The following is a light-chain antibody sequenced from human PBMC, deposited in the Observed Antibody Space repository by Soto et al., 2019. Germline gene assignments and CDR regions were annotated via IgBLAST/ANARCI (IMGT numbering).Light chain of an antibody. Sequence: QSALTQPRSVSGSPGQSVTISCTGTSSDVGAYNYVSWYQQHPGKAPKFLIFDVTKRPSGVPDRFSGSKSGNTASLTISGLQAEDEADYYCCSYAGSYVFGTGTKLTV. CDR2: DVT. J-gene: IGLJ1*01. CDR3: CSYAGSYV. V-gene: IGLV2-11*01. CDR1: SSDVGAYNY.